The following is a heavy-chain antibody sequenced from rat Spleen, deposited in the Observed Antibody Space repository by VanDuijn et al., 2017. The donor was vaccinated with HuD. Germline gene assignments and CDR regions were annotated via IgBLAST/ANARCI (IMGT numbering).Heavy chain of an antibody. J-gene: IGHJ3*01. V-gene: IGHV2-13*01. D-gene: IGHD1-12*03. CDR1: GFSLTSYN. CDR3: TRSWGYYYDGSPQWFAY. CDR2: IWGNGNA. Sequence: QVQLKESGPGLVQPSQTLSLTCTVSGFSLTSYNLHWVRQPTGKGLEWMGVIWGNGNANYNSVLKSRLSISRDTSKSQVFLKMNSLQTDDTAIYFCTRSWGYYYDGSPQWFAYWGQGTLVTVSS.